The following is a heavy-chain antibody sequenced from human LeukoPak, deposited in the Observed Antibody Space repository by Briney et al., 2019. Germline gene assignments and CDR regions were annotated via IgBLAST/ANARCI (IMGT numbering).Heavy chain of an antibody. V-gene: IGHV4-4*07. D-gene: IGHD2-2*01. CDR1: GGSISSYY. CDR2: ICTSGST. Sequence: KPSETLSLTCTVSGGSISSYYWSWIRQPAGKGLEWIGRICTSGSTNYNPSLKSRVTMSVDTSNNQFSLKLSSVTAADTAMYYCARAACNSTSCYGEGNWFDPWGQGTLVTVSS. CDR3: ARAACNSTSCYGEGNWFDP. J-gene: IGHJ5*02.